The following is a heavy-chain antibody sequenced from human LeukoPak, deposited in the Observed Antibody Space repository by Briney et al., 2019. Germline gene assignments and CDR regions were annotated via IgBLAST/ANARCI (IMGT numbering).Heavy chain of an antibody. V-gene: IGHV1-2*02. J-gene: IGHJ4*02. CDR3: ARADSVLRYFDWLSVVDY. D-gene: IGHD3-9*01. Sequence: ASVKVSCKASGYTFTSYDINWVRQAPGQGLEWMGWINPNSGGTNYAQKFQGRVTMTRDTSISTAYMELSRLRSDDTAVYYCARADSVLRYFDWLSVVDYWGQGTLVTVSS. CDR1: GYTFTSYD. CDR2: INPNSGGT.